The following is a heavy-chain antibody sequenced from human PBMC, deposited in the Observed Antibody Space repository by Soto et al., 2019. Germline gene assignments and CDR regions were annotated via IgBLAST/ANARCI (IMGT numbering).Heavy chain of an antibody. V-gene: IGHV4-34*01. D-gene: IGHD3-10*01. CDR3: ARGLVHLFGSGFGYYYYYGMDV. Sequence: QVQLQQWGAGLLKPSETLSLTCAVYGGSFSGYYWSWLRQPPGKGLEWIGEINHSGSTNYNPSLKSRVTISVDTSKNQFSLKLSSVSAADTAVYYCARGLVHLFGSGFGYYYYYGMDVWGQGTTVTVSS. CDR2: INHSGST. J-gene: IGHJ6*02. CDR1: GGSFSGYY.